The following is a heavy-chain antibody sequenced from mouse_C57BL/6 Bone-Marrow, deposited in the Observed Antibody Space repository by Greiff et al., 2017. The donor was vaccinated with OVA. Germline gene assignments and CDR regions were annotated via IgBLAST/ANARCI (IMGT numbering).Heavy chain of an antibody. D-gene: IGHD1-1*01. V-gene: IGHV5-17*01. CDR3: APYYYGGWYFDV. Sequence: EVKLMESGGGLVKPGGSLKLSCAASGFTFSDYGMHWVRQAPEKGLEWVAYISSGSSTIYYADTVKGRFTISRDNAKNTLFLQMTSLRSDDTAMYYCAPYYYGGWYFDVWGTGTTVTVSS. CDR1: GFTFSDYG. CDR2: ISSGSSTI. J-gene: IGHJ1*03.